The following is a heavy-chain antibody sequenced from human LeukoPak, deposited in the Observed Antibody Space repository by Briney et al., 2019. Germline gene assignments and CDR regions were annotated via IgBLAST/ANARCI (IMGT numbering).Heavy chain of an antibody. Sequence: PGGSLRLSCAASGLTFSSHWMHWVRQAPGKGLVWVSRITNDGSSTTYADSVKGRFTISRDNSKNTLYLQMNSLRAEDTAVYYCAKGTQPYGDYFPWGQGTLVTVSS. V-gene: IGHV3-74*01. CDR3: AKGTQPYGDYFP. CDR2: ITNDGSST. J-gene: IGHJ5*02. CDR1: GLTFSSHW. D-gene: IGHD4-17*01.